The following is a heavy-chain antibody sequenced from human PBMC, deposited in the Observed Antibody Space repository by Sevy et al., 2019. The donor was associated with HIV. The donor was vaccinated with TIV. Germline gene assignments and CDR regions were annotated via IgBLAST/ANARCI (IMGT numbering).Heavy chain of an antibody. D-gene: IGHD5-18*01. CDR2: ISSGGSNK. CDR3: ARVRYNYGSYYFDY. Sequence: RGSLRLSCAASTFTFSDYYMTWIRQAPGKGLEWVSHISSGGSNKYYADSVKGRFTISRDNAKNSLYLQMNSLRVEDTALYYCARVRYNYGSYYFDYWGQGTLVTVSS. CDR1: TFTFSDYY. V-gene: IGHV3-11*01. J-gene: IGHJ4*02.